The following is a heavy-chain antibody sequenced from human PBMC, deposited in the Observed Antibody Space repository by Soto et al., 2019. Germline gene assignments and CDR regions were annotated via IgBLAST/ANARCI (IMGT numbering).Heavy chain of an antibody. D-gene: IGHD4-17*01. Sequence: SETLSLTCSVSGGSISNYYWSWIRQPPGKRLEWIGYIYNSERTNYNPSLKSRVTISVDRSKNQFSLKLSYVTAADTAVYNCSYGDSPGPIDSWGQGTLVTVSS. J-gene: IGHJ4*02. V-gene: IGHV4-59*01. CDR3: SYGDSPGPIDS. CDR2: IYNSERT. CDR1: GGSISNYY.